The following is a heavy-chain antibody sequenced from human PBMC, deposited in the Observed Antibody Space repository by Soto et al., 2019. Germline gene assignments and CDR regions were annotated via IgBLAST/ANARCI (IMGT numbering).Heavy chain of an antibody. Sequence: ESLKISCKGSGFSFTTYWIGWVRQMPGKGREWMGIIYPGEYNVRYSPSFQGQVTISDAKSTSTVYLQWSSLQASDSAIYYCARVQNNGNWFSPAFDGWGKGTKVTVSS. V-gene: IGHV5-51*01. CDR3: ARVQNNGNWFSPAFDG. D-gene: IGHD1-1*01. J-gene: IGHJ3*01. CDR2: IYPGEYNV. CDR1: GFSFTTYW.